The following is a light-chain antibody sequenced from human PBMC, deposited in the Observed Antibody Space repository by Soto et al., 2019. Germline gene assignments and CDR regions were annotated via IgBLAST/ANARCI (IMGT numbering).Light chain of an antibody. CDR3: QQYVSYPLT. CDR2: TAS. Sequence: AIRMTQSPSSFSASTGDRVTITCRASQGISSHLAWYQVKPGKAPRLLIYTASYLESGVPSRFSSSGSRSAFTLTVLSLQSEDFAVYYRQQYVSYPLTFGGGTKVEIK. V-gene: IGKV1-8*01. J-gene: IGKJ4*01. CDR1: QGISSH.